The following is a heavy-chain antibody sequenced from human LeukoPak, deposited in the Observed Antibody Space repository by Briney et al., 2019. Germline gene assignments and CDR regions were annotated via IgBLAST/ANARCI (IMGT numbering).Heavy chain of an antibody. CDR1: GFYFSAYL. V-gene: IGHV3-7*04. CDR2: IKQDGRQE. J-gene: IGHJ5*02. CDR3: ARDLKGFNL. Sequence: GGSLRLSCVASGFYFSAYLMSWVRQAPGRGLEWVANIKQDGRQEFYPDSVKGRFTISRDNGNNSLYLHMSRLRVEDTAVYYCARDLKGFNLWGQGALVTVSS.